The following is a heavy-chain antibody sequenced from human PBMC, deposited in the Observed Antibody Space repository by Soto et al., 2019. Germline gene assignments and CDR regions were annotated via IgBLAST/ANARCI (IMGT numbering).Heavy chain of an antibody. CDR3: ASWLKEAGIGGNYYYGMDV. Sequence: ASVKVSCKVSGYTLTELSMHWVRQAPGKGLEWMGGFDPEDGETIYAQKFQGRVTMTGDTSTDTAYMELSSLRSEDTAVYYCASWLKEAGIGGNYYYGMDVWG. CDR2: FDPEDGET. CDR1: GYTLTELS. D-gene: IGHD6-19*01. V-gene: IGHV1-24*01. J-gene: IGHJ6*02.